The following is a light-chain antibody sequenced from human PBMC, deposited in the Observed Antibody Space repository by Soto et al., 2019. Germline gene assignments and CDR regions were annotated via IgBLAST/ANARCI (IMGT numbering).Light chain of an antibody. CDR1: QSVGSS. Sequence: EIVLTQSSSTLSLSPGERATLSCKASQSVGSSLAWYQQKPGQAPRLLINDSSNRATGIPARFSGSGSGTDFTLTISSLEPEDFAVYYCQQRSSWPPTTFGQGTRLEIK. CDR2: DSS. J-gene: IGKJ5*01. CDR3: QQRSSWPPTT. V-gene: IGKV3-11*01.